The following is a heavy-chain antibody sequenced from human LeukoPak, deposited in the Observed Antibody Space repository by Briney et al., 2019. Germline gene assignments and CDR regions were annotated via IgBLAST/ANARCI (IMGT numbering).Heavy chain of an antibody. CDR2: INHSGST. Sequence: SETLSLTCAVYGGSFSGYYWSWIRQPPGKGLECIGDINHSGSTNYNPSLKSRVTISVDTSKNQFSLKLSSVTAADTAVYYCASMVRGVMPHYYYYYMDVWGKGTTVTISS. J-gene: IGHJ6*03. D-gene: IGHD3-10*01. CDR3: ASMVRGVMPHYYYYYMDV. V-gene: IGHV4-34*01. CDR1: GGSFSGYY.